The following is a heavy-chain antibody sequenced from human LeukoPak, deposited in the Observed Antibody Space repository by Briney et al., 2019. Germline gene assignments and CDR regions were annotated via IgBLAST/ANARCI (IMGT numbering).Heavy chain of an antibody. CDR3: ARDLTYYDFWSGYLGDAFNI. V-gene: IGHV3-21*01. CDR2: ISSSSSYI. J-gene: IGHJ3*02. Sequence: GGSLRLSCAASGFTFSSYSMNWVRQAPGKGLEWVSSISSSSSYIYYADSVKGRFTISRDNAKNSLYLQMNSLRAEDTAVYYCARDLTYYDFWSGYLGDAFNIWGQGTMVTVSS. D-gene: IGHD3-3*01. CDR1: GFTFSSYS.